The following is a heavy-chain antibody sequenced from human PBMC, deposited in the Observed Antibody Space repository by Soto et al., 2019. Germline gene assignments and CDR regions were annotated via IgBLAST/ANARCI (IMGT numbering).Heavy chain of an antibody. V-gene: IGHV3-33*01. Sequence: GGSLRLSCAASEFTFSNYGMHWVRQAPGKGLEWVAVIWYDGSNKYYADSVKGRFTISRDNSKNTLYLQMNSLKAEDTAVYYCARALRMTIFGVDYWGQGTLVTVSS. D-gene: IGHD3-3*01. CDR1: EFTFSNYG. CDR3: ARALRMTIFGVDY. CDR2: IWYDGSNK. J-gene: IGHJ4*02.